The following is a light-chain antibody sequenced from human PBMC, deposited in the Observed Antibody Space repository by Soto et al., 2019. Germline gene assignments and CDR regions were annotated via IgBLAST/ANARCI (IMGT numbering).Light chain of an antibody. CDR1: SSDVGGYNY. J-gene: IGLJ2*01. V-gene: IGLV2-14*01. Sequence: QLVLTQPASVSGSPGQSITISCTGTSSDVGGYNYVSWYRQHPGKAPKLMIYEVTNRPSGVSNRFSGSKSGNTASLTISGLQAEDEADYYCSSYTSSNTPVFGGGTKLTVL. CDR3: SSYTSSNTPV. CDR2: EVT.